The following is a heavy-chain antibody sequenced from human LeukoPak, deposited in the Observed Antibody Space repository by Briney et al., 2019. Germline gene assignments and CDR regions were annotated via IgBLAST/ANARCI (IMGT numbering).Heavy chain of an antibody. Sequence: PGGSLRLSCAASGFTFSSYAMHWVRQAPGKGLEWVAVISYDGSNKYYADSVKGRFTISRDNSKNTLYLQMNSLRAEDTAVYYCARDPAVKVTTSGFAGMDAWGQGTTVTVSS. CDR2: ISYDGSNK. CDR3: ARDPAVKVTTSGFAGMDA. D-gene: IGHD4-17*01. J-gene: IGHJ6*02. V-gene: IGHV3-30-3*01. CDR1: GFTFSSYA.